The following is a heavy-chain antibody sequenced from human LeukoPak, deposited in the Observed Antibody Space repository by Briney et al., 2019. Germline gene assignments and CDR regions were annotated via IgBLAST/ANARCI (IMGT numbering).Heavy chain of an antibody. CDR3: ARGGRGYSYEIDY. CDR1: GGSISTFY. D-gene: IGHD5-18*01. Sequence: SETLSLTCTVSGGSISTFYWSWIRQPPGKGLEWIGYIDYSGSTNYNPSLKSRVIISVDTSNNQFSLKLSSVTAAGAAVYYCARGGRGYSYEIDYWGQGTLVTVSS. CDR2: IDYSGST. J-gene: IGHJ4*02. V-gene: IGHV4-59*01.